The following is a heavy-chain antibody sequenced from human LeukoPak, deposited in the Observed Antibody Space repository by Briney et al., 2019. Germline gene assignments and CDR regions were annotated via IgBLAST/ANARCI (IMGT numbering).Heavy chain of an antibody. J-gene: IGHJ5*02. CDR1: GGSISSYY. Sequence: PSETLSLTCTVSGGSISSYYWSWIRQPPGKGLEWIGYIYHSGSTNYNPSLKSRVTISVDTSKNQFSLKLSSVTAADTAVYYCARARADYDFWSGYEHNWFDPWGQGTLVTVSS. V-gene: IGHV4-59*01. CDR3: ARARADYDFWSGYEHNWFDP. CDR2: IYHSGST. D-gene: IGHD3-3*01.